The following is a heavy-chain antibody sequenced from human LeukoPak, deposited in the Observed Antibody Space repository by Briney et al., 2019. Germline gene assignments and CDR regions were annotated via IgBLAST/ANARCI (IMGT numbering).Heavy chain of an antibody. J-gene: IGHJ3*02. CDR3: ARDRRIAVAGTYDAFDI. Sequence: EASVKVSCKASGGTFSSYAISWVRQAPGQGLEWMGRINPNSGGTNYAQKFQGRVTMTRDTSISTAYMELSRLRSDDTAVYYCARDRRIAVAGTYDAFDIWGQGTMVTVSP. D-gene: IGHD6-19*01. CDR1: GGTFSSYA. V-gene: IGHV1-2*06. CDR2: INPNSGGT.